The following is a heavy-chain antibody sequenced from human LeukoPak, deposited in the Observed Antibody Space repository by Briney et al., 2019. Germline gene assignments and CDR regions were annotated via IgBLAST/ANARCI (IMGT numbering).Heavy chain of an antibody. CDR2: FDPEDGGT. Sequence: ASVKLSCTVSGYTLTELSIHWVRHAPGKGLGWMGGFDPEDGGTTYAQKFQGRVTLTEDTSKDTAYLELSSLRSEDTAVYYCAKDLAVGEPGDVVFDYWGQGTLVTVSS. V-gene: IGHV1-24*01. J-gene: IGHJ4*02. D-gene: IGHD1-26*01. CDR3: AKDLAVGEPGDVVFDY. CDR1: GYTLTELS.